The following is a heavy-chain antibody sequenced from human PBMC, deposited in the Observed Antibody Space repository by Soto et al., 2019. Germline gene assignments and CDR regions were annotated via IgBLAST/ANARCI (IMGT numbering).Heavy chain of an antibody. V-gene: IGHV3-74*01. CDR1: GFTFSTYW. CDR2: INSDGSSI. D-gene: IGHD2-15*01. J-gene: IGHJ5*02. Sequence: EVQLVESGGGLVQPGGSLRLSCAASGFTFSTYWMHWVRQAPGTGLVWISRINSDGSSITYADSVKGRFTISRDNAKNMLYLQMNSLRAEDTAVYYCGRGCSGGSCYSTTWGQGTLVTVSS. CDR3: GRGCSGGSCYSTT.